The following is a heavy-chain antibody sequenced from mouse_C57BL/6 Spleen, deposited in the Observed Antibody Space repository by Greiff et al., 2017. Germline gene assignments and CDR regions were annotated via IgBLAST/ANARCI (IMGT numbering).Heavy chain of an antibody. V-gene: IGHV1-82*01. J-gene: IGHJ2*01. CDR1: GYAFSSSW. CDR3: ARKHDGYFPFDY. D-gene: IGHD2-3*01. CDR2: IYPGDGDT. Sequence: QVQLQQSGPELVKPGASVKISCKASGYAFSSSWMNWVKQRPGKGLEWIGRIYPGDGDTNYNGKFKGKATLTADKSSSTAYMQLSSLTSEDSAVYFCARKHDGYFPFDYWGQGTTLTVSS.